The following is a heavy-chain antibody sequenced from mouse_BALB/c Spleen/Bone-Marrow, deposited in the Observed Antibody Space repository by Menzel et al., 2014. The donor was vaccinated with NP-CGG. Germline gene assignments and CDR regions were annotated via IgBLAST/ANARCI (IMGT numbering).Heavy chain of an antibody. J-gene: IGHJ2*02. Sequence: QVQRQQTRAEFGNPGASVKASCKASGYTFTNYWMQWVKQRPGQGLEWIGEIEPSDSYTNYNQDFKGKATLTVDKSSSTAYMQLSSLTSEDSAVYYCARGRTTVVSDYWGQGASLAVSS. CDR1: GYTFTNYW. V-gene: IGHV1-69*02. CDR2: IEPSDSYT. CDR3: ARGRTTVVSDY. D-gene: IGHD1-1*01.